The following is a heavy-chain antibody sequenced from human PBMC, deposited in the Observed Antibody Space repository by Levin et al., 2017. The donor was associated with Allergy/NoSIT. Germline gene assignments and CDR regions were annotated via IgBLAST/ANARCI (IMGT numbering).Heavy chain of an antibody. D-gene: IGHD2-2*01. V-gene: IGHV1-18*01. J-gene: IGHJ2*01. CDR2: ISAYNGNT. Sequence: VASVKVSCKASGYTFTSYGISWVRQAPGQGLEWMGWISAYNGNTNYAQKLQGRVTMTTDTSTSTAYMELRSLRSDDTAVYYCASRTDYCSSTSCSSHWYFDLWGRGTLVTVSS. CDR3: ASRTDYCSSTSCSSHWYFDL. CDR1: GYTFTSYG.